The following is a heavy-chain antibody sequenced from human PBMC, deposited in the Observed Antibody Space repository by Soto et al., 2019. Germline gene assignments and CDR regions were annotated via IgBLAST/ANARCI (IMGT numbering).Heavy chain of an antibody. J-gene: IGHJ4*02. CDR1: GDTFTTNS. D-gene: IGHD2-8*01. CDR2: IIPVVGTT. Sequence: QVQLVQSGAEVKKPGSSVKVSCKASGDTFTTNSLNWVRQAPGQGLEWMGGIIPVVGTTKYAQTYPDRVTISGDKSTNTAYMELSGLRSDDTAVYYCARGLLYATTYFDYWGQGTPVTVSS. V-gene: IGHV1-69*06. CDR3: ARGLLYATTYFDY.